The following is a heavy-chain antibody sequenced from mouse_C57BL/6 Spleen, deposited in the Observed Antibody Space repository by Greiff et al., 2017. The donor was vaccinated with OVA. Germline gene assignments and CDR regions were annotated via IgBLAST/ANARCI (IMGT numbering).Heavy chain of an antibody. V-gene: IGHV1-64*01. J-gene: IGHJ1*03. CDR1: GYTFTSYW. D-gene: IGHD4-1*01. CDR3: ARSDWDYWYFDV. CDR2: IHPNSGST. Sequence: QVHVKQSGAELVKPGASVKLSCKASGYTFTSYWMHWVKQRPGQGLEWIGMIHPNSGSTNYNEKFKSKATLTVDKSSSTAYMQLSSLTSEDSAVYYCARSDWDYWYFDVWDYWYHGHRLL.